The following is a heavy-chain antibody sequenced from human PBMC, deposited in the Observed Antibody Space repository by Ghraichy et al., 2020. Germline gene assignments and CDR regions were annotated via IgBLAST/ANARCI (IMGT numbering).Heavy chain of an antibody. Sequence: GGSLRLSCAASGFTFSRYWLHWVRQAPGKGLVWVSRINSDGSSTSYADSVKGRFTISRDNAKNTLYLQMNSLRAEDTAVYYCARDRLGYCSGGSCYSLSAWGHVILVTVSS. CDR1: GFTFSRYW. CDR2: INSDGSST. J-gene: IGHJ5*01. D-gene: IGHD2-15*01. V-gene: IGHV3-74*01. CDR3: ARDRLGYCSGGSCYSLSA.